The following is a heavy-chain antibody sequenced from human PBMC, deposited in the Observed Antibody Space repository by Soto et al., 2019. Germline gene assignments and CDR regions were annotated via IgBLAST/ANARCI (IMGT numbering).Heavy chain of an antibody. V-gene: IGHV3-23*01. CDR1: GFTFSSYA. D-gene: IGHD4-4*01. CDR3: AKGFSNYYYYGMDV. Sequence: EVQLLESGGGLVQPGGSLRLSCAASGFTFSSYAMSWVRQAPGKGLEWVSAISGSGGSTYYADSVKGRFTISRDNSKNPLYLQRNSLRAEDTAVYYCAKGFSNYYYYGMDVWGQGTTVTVSS. CDR2: ISGSGGST. J-gene: IGHJ6*02.